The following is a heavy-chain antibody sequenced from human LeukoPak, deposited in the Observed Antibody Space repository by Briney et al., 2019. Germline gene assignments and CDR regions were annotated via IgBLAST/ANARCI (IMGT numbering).Heavy chain of an antibody. Sequence: SETLSLTCTASGGSISGYYWSWIRQPAGKGLEWIGRIYTSGSTHYNPSLKSRVTMSVDTSKNQFSLKLSSVTAADTAVYYCARLITGTTTAFDIWGQGTMVTVSS. CDR1: GGSISGYY. CDR2: IYTSGST. CDR3: ARLITGTTTAFDI. D-gene: IGHD1-7*01. V-gene: IGHV4-4*07. J-gene: IGHJ3*02.